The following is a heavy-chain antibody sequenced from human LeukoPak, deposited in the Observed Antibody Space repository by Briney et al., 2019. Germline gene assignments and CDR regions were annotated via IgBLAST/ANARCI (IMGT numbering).Heavy chain of an antibody. Sequence: GGSLRLSCAASGFTFSSYGMHWVRQAPGKGLEWVAFIRYDGSNKYYADSVKGRFTISRDNSKNTLYLQMNSLRAEDTAVYYCAKEYGDYVLSSASPYMDVWGKGTTVTISS. CDR3: AKEYGDYVLSSASPYMDV. V-gene: IGHV3-30*02. CDR1: GFTFSSYG. CDR2: IRYDGSNK. J-gene: IGHJ6*03. D-gene: IGHD4-17*01.